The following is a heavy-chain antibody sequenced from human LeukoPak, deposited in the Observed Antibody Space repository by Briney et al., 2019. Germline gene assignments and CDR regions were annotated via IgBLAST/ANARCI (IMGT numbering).Heavy chain of an antibody. CDR2: INTGNGNT. CDR1: GYTFTSYA. Sequence: ASVKVSCKASGYTFTSYAMHWVRQAPGQRLEWMGWINTGNGNTKYSQKFQGRVTITRDTSASTAYMELSSLRSEDTAVYYCARGNCSSTSCYPPAYGYWGQGTLVTVSS. J-gene: IGHJ4*02. V-gene: IGHV1-3*04. D-gene: IGHD2-2*01. CDR3: ARGNCSSTSCYPPAYGY.